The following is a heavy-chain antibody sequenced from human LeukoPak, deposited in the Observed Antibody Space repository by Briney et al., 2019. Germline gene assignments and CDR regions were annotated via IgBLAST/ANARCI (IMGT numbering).Heavy chain of an antibody. CDR3: ARGYRYVWGSYRPRSPYYFDY. J-gene: IGHJ4*02. Sequence: GASVKVSCKASGYTFTSYDINWVRQATGQGLEWMGWMNPNSGNTGYAQKFQGRVTMTRNTSISTAYMELSSLRSGDTAVYYCARGYRYVWGSYRPRSPYYFDYWGQGTLVTVSS. CDR1: GYTFTSYD. CDR2: MNPNSGNT. V-gene: IGHV1-8*01. D-gene: IGHD3-16*02.